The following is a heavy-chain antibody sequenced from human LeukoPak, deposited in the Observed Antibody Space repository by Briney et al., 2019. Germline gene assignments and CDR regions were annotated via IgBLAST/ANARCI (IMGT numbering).Heavy chain of an antibody. Sequence: GGSLRLSCAASGVTLSNNLMSWVRQAPGKGLEWVSLIYSGGDTHYADSVKGRFTISRDKSKNTLYLQMNSLRVEDTAVYYCARDPPAVAINTYGWGQGTLVTVSS. D-gene: IGHD5-24*01. CDR1: GVTLSNNL. CDR3: ARDPPAVAINTYG. CDR2: IYSGGDT. J-gene: IGHJ4*02. V-gene: IGHV3-66*01.